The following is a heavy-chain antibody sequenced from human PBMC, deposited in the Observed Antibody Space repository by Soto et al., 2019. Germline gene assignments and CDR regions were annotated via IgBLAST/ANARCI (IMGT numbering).Heavy chain of an antibody. J-gene: IGHJ4*02. CDR3: ARGRLIYYGSGSYLAPIDY. Sequence: SETLSLTCAVYGGSFNGYYWSWIRQPPGKGLEWIGEINHSGSTNYNPSLKSRVTISVDTSKNQFSLKLSSVTAADTAVYYCARGRLIYYGSGSYLAPIDYWGQGTLVTVSS. CDR1: GGSFNGYY. D-gene: IGHD3-10*01. V-gene: IGHV4-34*01. CDR2: INHSGST.